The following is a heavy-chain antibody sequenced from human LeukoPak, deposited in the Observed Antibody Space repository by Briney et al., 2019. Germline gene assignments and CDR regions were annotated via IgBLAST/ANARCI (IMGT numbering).Heavy chain of an antibody. J-gene: IGHJ1*01. CDR2: ISGSGGST. V-gene: IGHV3-23*01. Sequence: GGSLRLSCAASGFTFSSYAMSWVRQAPGKGLEWVSAISGSGGSTYYADSVKGRFTISRDNSKNTLYLQMNSLRAEDTAVYYCARATVLAVRAEYFQHWGQGTLVTVSS. CDR1: GFTFSSYA. CDR3: ARATVLAVRAEYFQH. D-gene: IGHD2-2*01.